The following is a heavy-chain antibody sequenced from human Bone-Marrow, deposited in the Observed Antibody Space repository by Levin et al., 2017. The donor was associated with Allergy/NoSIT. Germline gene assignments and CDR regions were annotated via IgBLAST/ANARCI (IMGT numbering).Heavy chain of an antibody. D-gene: IGHD6-19*01. Sequence: SCAASGFTFSSYAMSWVRQAPGKGLEWVSSISGSGTITHYAESVKGRFTISRDISKNMLHLQMKSLRAEDTAIYFCAKEGLAVAGYYFDSWGQGTLVTVSS. J-gene: IGHJ4*02. V-gene: IGHV3-23*01. CDR2: ISGSGTIT. CDR3: AKEGLAVAGYYFDS. CDR1: GFTFSSYA.